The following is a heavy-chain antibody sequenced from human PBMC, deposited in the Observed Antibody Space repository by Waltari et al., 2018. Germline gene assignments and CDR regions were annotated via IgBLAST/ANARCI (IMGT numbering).Heavy chain of an antibody. D-gene: IGHD1-26*01. V-gene: IGHV4-39*01. CDR2: IYYSGST. J-gene: IGHJ4*02. CDR3: ARLWIVGATIGYYFDY. Sequence: QLQLQESGPGLVKPSETLSLTCTVSGGSLSSSSYYWGWLRQPPGKGLEWIGSIYYSGSTYYNPSLKSRVTISVDTSKNQFSLKLSSVTAADTAVYYCARLWIVGATIGYYFDYWGQGTLVTVSS. CDR1: GGSLSSSSYY.